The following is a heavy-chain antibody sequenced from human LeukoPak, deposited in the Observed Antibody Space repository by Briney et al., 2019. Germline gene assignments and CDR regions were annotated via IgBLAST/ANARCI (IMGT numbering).Heavy chain of an antibody. CDR2: IYYSGST. J-gene: IGHJ6*02. CDR1: GGSISSYY. CDR3: ARDAEPLYGMDV. V-gene: IGHV4-59*01. Sequence: SETLSLTCTVSGGSISSYYWNWIRQPPGKGLEWIGYIYYSGSTNYNPSLKSRVTISVDTSKNQFSLKLSSVTAADTAVYYRARDAEPLYGMDVWGQGTTVTVSS.